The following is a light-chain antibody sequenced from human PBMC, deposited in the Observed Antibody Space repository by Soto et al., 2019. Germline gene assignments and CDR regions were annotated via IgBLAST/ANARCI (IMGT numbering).Light chain of an antibody. CDR2: EVN. CDR3: YSYAGSSILV. Sequence: QSALTQPASVSGSPGQSITISCTGTSSDVGSYNLVSWYQQLPGKAPKLIIYEVNERPSGISNRFSGSKSGNTASLTISGLQAEDEADYYCYSYAGSSILVFGGGTKLTVL. CDR1: SSDVGSYNL. J-gene: IGLJ3*02. V-gene: IGLV2-23*02.